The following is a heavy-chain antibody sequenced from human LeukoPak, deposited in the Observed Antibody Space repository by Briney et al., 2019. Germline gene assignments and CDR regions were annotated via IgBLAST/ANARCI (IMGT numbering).Heavy chain of an antibody. CDR2: VYYSGST. Sequence: SETLSLTCTVSGGSISSFYWSWFYWSWIRQPPGKGLEWIGYVYYSGSTEYNPSLRSRVTISLEMSKHQFSLNLTSVTAADTAVYYCASNTGTVFDYWGQGALVTVSS. V-gene: IGHV4-61*08. J-gene: IGHJ4*02. CDR1: GGSISS. CDR3: ASNTGTVFDY. D-gene: IGHD7-27*01.